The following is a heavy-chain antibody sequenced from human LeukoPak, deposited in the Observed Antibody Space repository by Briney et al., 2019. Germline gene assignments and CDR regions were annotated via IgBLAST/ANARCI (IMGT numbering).Heavy chain of an antibody. CDR2: IKRKTDDGTT. Sequence: PGGSLRLSCAASGFTFSNAWMSWVRQAPGKGLEWVGRIKRKTDDGTTDYAAPVKGRFTISRDDSKNTLYLQMNSLKTEDTAVYYCSTDSENYDFWSYWGQGTLVTVSS. J-gene: IGHJ4*02. V-gene: IGHV3-15*01. D-gene: IGHD3-3*01. CDR1: GFTFSNAW. CDR3: STDSENYDFWSY.